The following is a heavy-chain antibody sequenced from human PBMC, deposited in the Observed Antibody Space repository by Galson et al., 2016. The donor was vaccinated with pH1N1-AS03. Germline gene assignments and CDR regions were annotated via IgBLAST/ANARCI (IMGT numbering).Heavy chain of an antibody. Sequence: SLRLSCAVSGFTFSTYAMSWVRQAPGKGLEWVSSISGADLSTYYADSVKGRFTVSRDNSKNTLYLQMNGLRAEDAAIYYCANPRASGTTMVTRLDYWGQGILVTVTS. CDR2: ISGADLST. D-gene: IGHD5-18*01. CDR3: ANPRASGTTMVTRLDY. V-gene: IGHV3-23*01. J-gene: IGHJ4*02. CDR1: GFTFSTYA.